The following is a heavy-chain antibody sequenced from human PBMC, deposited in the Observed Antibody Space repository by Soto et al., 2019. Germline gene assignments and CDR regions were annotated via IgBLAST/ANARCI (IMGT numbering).Heavy chain of an antibody. J-gene: IGHJ6*02. D-gene: IGHD3-16*01. V-gene: IGHV3-21*01. CDR1: GFTFSSYS. CDR2: ISSSSSYI. Sequence: LRLSCAASGFTFSSYSMNWVRQAPGKGLEWVSSISSSSSYIYYADSVKGRFTISRDNAKNSLYLQMNSLRAEDTAVYYCARAQRGVTWYYGMDVWGQGTTVTV. CDR3: ARAQRGVTWYYGMDV.